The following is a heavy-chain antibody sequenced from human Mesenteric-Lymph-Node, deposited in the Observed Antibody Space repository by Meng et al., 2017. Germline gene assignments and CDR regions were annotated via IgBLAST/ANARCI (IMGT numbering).Heavy chain of an antibody. CDR1: GYTFSDFN. CDR2: VNPSGGGT. Sequence: ASVKVSCKASGYTFSDFNIHWVRQAPGQGLEWMGWVNPSGGGTNYPQKFQGRVTMTRDTSISTAYMELTTLRSDDTAVYYCASQAYNDYYFDYWGQGTLVTSPQ. CDR3: ASQAYNDYYFDY. D-gene: IGHD4/OR15-4a*01. J-gene: IGHJ4*02. V-gene: IGHV1-2*02.